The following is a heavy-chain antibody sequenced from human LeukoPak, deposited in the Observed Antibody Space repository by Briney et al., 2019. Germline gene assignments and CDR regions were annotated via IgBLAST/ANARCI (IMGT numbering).Heavy chain of an antibody. V-gene: IGHV1-69*05. D-gene: IGHD3-10*01. Sequence: ASVKVSCKASGGTFSSYAISWVRQAPGQGLEWMGGIIPIFGTANYAQKFQGRVTITTDESTSTAYMELSSLRSEDTAVYYCARDRVRARSYYYYYGMDVWGQGTTATVSS. J-gene: IGHJ6*02. CDR2: IIPIFGTA. CDR1: GGTFSSYA. CDR3: ARDRVRARSYYYYYGMDV.